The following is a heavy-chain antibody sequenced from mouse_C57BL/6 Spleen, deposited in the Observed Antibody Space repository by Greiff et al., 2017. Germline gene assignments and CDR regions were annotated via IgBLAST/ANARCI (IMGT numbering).Heavy chain of an antibody. D-gene: IGHD2-5*01. CDR2: INPSNGGT. V-gene: IGHV1-53*01. CDR1: GYTFTSYW. CDR3: ARWGGSNQYFDY. J-gene: IGHJ2*01. Sequence: QVQLQQSGTELVKPGASVKLSCKASGYTFTSYWMHWVTQRPGQGLEWIGNINPSNGGTNYNEKFKSKATLTVDQSSSTAYMQLSSLTSEDSAVYYCARWGGSNQYFDYWGQGTTRTVSS.